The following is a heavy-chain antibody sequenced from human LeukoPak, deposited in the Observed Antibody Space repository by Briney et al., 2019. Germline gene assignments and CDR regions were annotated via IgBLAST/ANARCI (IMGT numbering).Heavy chain of an antibody. CDR2: IYHSGSA. CDR3: AKGSEEDYYYYGMDV. Sequence: SETLSLTCGVSGYSISSGYQWAWIRQSPGKGLEWIGSIYHSGSAHYNPSLKSRVTISVETSKNQFSLNMYSVTAADTAVYYCAKGSEEDYYYYGMDVWGKGTTVTVSS. V-gene: IGHV4-38-2*01. J-gene: IGHJ6*04. CDR1: GYSISSGYQ. D-gene: IGHD6-25*01.